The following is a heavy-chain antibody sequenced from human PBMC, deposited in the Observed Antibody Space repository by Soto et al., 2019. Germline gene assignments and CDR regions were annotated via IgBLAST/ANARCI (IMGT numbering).Heavy chain of an antibody. CDR1: GYTLTELS. CDR2: FDPEDGET. CDR3: ATSRPNSGWFDP. D-gene: IGHD1-7*01. Sequence: ASVKVSCKVSGYTLTELSMHWVRQAPGKGLEWMGGFDPEDGETIYAQKFQGRVTMTEDTSTDTAYMELSSLRSEDTAVYYCATSRPNSGWFDPWGQGTLVTVSS. V-gene: IGHV1-24*01. J-gene: IGHJ5*02.